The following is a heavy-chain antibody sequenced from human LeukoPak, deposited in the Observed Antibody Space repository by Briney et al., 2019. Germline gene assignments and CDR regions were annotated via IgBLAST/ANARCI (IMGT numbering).Heavy chain of an antibody. CDR2: IIPIFGTA. J-gene: IGHJ5*01. D-gene: IGHD1-7*01. V-gene: IGHV1-69*13. Sequence: GASVKVSCKASGGTFSSYAISWVRQAPGQGLEWMGGIIPIFGTANYAQKFQGRVTITADESTSTAYMELSSLRSEDTAVYYCARGVGNWNYDSWGQGSLVIVSS. CDR3: ARGVGNWNYDS. CDR1: GGTFSSYA.